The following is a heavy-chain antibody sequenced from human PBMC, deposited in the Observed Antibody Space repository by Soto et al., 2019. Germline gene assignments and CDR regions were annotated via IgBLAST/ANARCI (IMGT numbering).Heavy chain of an antibody. CDR1: GFTFSNAW. CDR2: IKSKTDGGTT. Sequence: EVQLVESGGGLVKPGGSLRLSCAASGFTFSNAWMNWVRQAPGKVLEWVGRIKSKTDGGTTDYAAPVKGRFPISRDDSKNTLYLQMNSLKTEDTAVYYCTTAYYYDSSGYYYWKGRQYYFDYWGQGTLVTVSS. CDR3: TTAYYYDSSGYYYWKGRQYYFDY. V-gene: IGHV3-15*07. J-gene: IGHJ4*02. D-gene: IGHD3-22*01.